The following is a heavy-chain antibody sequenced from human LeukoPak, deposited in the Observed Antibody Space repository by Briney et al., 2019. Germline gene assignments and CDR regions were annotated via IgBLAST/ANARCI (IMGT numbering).Heavy chain of an antibody. J-gene: IGHJ6*02. CDR3: ARDSGGYDYVAVGYYYGMDV. CDR2: MNPNSGNT. Sequence: ASVKVSCKASGYTFTSYDINWVRQATGQGLEWMGWMNPNSGNTGYAQKFQGRVTMTRNTSISTAYMELSSLRSEDTAVYYCARDSGGYDYVAVGYYYGMDVWGQGTTVTVSS. CDR1: GYTFTSYD. D-gene: IGHD5-12*01. V-gene: IGHV1-8*01.